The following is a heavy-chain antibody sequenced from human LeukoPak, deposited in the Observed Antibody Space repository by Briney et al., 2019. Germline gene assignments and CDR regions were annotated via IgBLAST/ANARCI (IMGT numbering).Heavy chain of an antibody. Sequence: SQTLSLTCTVSGGSVSSGDYYWSWIRQPPGKGREWIGSVYHSGETYYNPSLNSRVTISVDRSKNQFSLKLSSVTAADTAVYYCARVRGEMATIPFDPWGQGTLVTVSS. D-gene: IGHD5-24*01. V-gene: IGHV4-30-2*01. J-gene: IGHJ5*02. CDR2: VYHSGET. CDR3: ARVRGEMATIPFDP. CDR1: GGSVSSGDYY.